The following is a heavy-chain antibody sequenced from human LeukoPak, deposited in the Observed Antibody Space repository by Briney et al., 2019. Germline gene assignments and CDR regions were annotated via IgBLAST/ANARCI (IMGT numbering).Heavy chain of an antibody. Sequence: GRSLRLSCAASGFTFSSYGMHWVRQAPGKGLEWVAVISYDGSNKYYADSVKGRFTISRDNSKNTLYLQMNSLRAEDTAVYYCARDSGYNTFDYWGQGTLVTVSS. D-gene: IGHD1-14*01. CDR1: GFTFSSYG. CDR2: ISYDGSNK. CDR3: ARDSGYNTFDY. V-gene: IGHV3-30*03. J-gene: IGHJ4*02.